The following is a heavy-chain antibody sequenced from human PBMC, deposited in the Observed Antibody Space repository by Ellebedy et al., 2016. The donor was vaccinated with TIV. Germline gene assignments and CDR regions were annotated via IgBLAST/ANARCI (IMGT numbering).Heavy chain of an antibody. Sequence: MPSETLSLTCTVSGGSITTYHWNWIRQSAGKELEWIGYVVYSGSTNYSGTTNYNPSLKSRVTISIDTSKNQFSLRLTSVTAADAALYYCAGVRTGDRPFGYWGQGAPVTVSS. D-gene: IGHD2-8*02. CDR2: VVYSGSTNYSGTT. CDR3: AGVRTGDRPFGY. CDR1: GGSITTYH. J-gene: IGHJ4*02. V-gene: IGHV4-59*03.